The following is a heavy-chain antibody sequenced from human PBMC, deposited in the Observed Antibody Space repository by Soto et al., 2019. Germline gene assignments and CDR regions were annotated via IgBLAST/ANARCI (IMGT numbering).Heavy chain of an antibody. J-gene: IGHJ5*02. CDR3: ARGVPYSYGYVSWFDP. Sequence: LSLMWTVSGGSVCSGRYYWNWIRQPPGKGLEWIGYIYYSGRTNYNPALKCRVTISVDTSKNEFSLKLSSVTAADTAVYYCARGVPYSYGYVSWFDPWGEVNFVTVPP. CDR1: GGSVCSGRYY. CDR2: IYYSGRT. V-gene: IGHV4-61*01. D-gene: IGHD5-18*01.